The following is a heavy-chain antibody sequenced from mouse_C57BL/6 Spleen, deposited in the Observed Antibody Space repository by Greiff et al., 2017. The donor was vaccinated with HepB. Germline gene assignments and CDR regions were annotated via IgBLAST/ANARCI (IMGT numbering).Heavy chain of an antibody. J-gene: IGHJ4*01. V-gene: IGHV2-6*01. D-gene: IGHD1-1*01. Sequence: VQLVESGPGLVAPSQSLSITCTVSGFSLTSYGVDWVRQSPGKGLEWLGVIWGVGSTNYNSALKSRLSISKDNSKSQVFLKMNSLQTDDTAMYYCARSLYYYGSRYAMDYWGQGTSVTVSS. CDR2: IWGVGST. CDR1: GFSLTSYG. CDR3: ARSLYYYGSRYAMDY.